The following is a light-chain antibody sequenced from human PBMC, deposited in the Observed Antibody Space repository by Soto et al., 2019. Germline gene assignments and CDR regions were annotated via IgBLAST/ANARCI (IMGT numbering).Light chain of an antibody. J-gene: IGKJ2*01. Sequence: EIVMTQSPATLSVSPGERVTLSCRASQSVGTNLAWYQQKPGQAPRLLILGASTRASGIPAKFSGSGSGTEFTLSIGSLQSEDFAIYYCQQCDNWPPRWTFGQGTKVDI. CDR2: GAS. CDR1: QSVGTN. CDR3: QQCDNWPPRWT. V-gene: IGKV3-15*01.